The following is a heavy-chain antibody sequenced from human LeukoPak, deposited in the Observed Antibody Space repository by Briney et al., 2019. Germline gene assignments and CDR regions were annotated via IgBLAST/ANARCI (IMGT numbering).Heavy chain of an antibody. J-gene: IGHJ6*02. CDR2: ISSSSSYI. CDR3: ARGSYGGYYYGMDV. CDR1: GFTFSSYS. V-gene: IGHV3-21*01. Sequence: PGGSLRLSCAASGFTFSSYSMNWVRQAPGKGLEWVSSISSSSSYIYYADSVKGRFTISRENAKNSLYLQMNSLRAGDTAVYYCARGSYGGYYYGMDVWGQGTTVTVSS. D-gene: IGHD4-23*01.